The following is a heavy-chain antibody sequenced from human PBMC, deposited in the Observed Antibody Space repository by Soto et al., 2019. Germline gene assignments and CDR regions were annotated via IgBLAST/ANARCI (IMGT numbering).Heavy chain of an antibody. V-gene: IGHV4-31*03. Sequence: QVQLQESGPGLVKPSQTLSLTCTVSGGSISSGGYYWSWIRQHPGKGLEWIGYIYYSGSTYYNPSRKSRVTISVDTSKNQFSLKLSSVTAADTAVYYCARGYGSGSYPYFYYYYMDVWGKGTTVTVSS. CDR2: IYYSGST. J-gene: IGHJ6*03. D-gene: IGHD3-10*01. CDR3: ARGYGSGSYPYFYYYYMDV. CDR1: GGSISSGGYY.